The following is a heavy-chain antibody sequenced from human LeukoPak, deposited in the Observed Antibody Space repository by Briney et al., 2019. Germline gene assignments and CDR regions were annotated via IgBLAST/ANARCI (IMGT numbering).Heavy chain of an antibody. J-gene: IGHJ5*02. CDR3: ARDSMGTAMETGWFDP. Sequence: GASVKVSCKASGGTFSSYAISWVRQAPGQGPEWMGGIIPIFGTANYAQKFQGRVTITADESTSTAYMELSSLRSEDTAVYYCARDSMGTAMETGWFDPWGQGTLVTVSS. D-gene: IGHD5-18*01. CDR1: GGTFSSYA. CDR2: IIPIFGTA. V-gene: IGHV1-69*13.